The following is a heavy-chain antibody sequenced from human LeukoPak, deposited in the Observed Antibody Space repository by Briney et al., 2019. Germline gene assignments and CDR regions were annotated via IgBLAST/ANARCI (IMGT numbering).Heavy chain of an antibody. Sequence: SETLSLTCTVSSGSISSSTFYWGWIRQPPGKGLEWIGIISYSGSTYYNPSLKSRVTISVDTSKNQFSLKLSSVTAADTAVYYCARLDRGINAAHFDYWGQGTLVTVSS. J-gene: IGHJ4*02. CDR2: ISYSGST. D-gene: IGHD6-25*01. V-gene: IGHV4-39*01. CDR3: ARLDRGINAAHFDY. CDR1: SGSISSSTFY.